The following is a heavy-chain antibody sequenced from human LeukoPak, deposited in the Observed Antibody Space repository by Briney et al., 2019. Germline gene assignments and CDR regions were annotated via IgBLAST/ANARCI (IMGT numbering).Heavy chain of an antibody. CDR1: GFTFSSYG. V-gene: IGHV3-33*01. CDR2: IWYDGSNK. CDR3: ARGWELLYWHGMDV. D-gene: IGHD1-26*01. J-gene: IGHJ6*02. Sequence: AGGSLRLSCAASGFTFSSYGMHWVRQAPGKGLEWVAVIWYDGSNKYYADSVKGRFTISRDNSKNTLYLQMNSLRAEDTAVYYCARGWELLYWHGMDVWGQGTTVTVSS.